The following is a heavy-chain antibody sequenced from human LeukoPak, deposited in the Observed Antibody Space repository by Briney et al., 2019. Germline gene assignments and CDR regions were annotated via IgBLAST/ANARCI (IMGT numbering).Heavy chain of an antibody. CDR3: ARGPLPRRYFDL. Sequence: ASVKVSCKASGHTFTSYAMHWVRQAPGQRLEWMGWINAGNGNTKYSQKFQGRVTITRDTSASTAYMELSSLRSEDTAVYYCARGPLPRRYFDLWGRGTLVTVSS. V-gene: IGHV1-3*01. J-gene: IGHJ2*01. CDR1: GHTFTSYA. CDR2: INAGNGNT.